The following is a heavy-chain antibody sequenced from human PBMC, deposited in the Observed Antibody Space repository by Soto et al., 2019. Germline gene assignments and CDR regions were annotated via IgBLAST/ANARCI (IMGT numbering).Heavy chain of an antibody. CDR2: FSAYNGNT. CDR3: AREGGRYCSSTSCYWNYYYGMDV. CDR1: GYTFTSYG. V-gene: IGHV1-18*01. Sequence: ASVKVSCKASGYTFTSYGISWVRQAPGQGLEWMGWFSAYNGNTNYAQKLQGRVTMTTDTSTSTAYMELRSLRSDDTAVYYCAREGGRYCSSTSCYWNYYYGMDVWGQGTTVTVSS. J-gene: IGHJ6*02. D-gene: IGHD2-2*01.